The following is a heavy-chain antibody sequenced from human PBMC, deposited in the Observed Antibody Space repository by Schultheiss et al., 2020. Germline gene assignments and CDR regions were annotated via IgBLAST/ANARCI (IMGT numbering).Heavy chain of an antibody. CDR3: AKGVIKDDILTGYYTAGY. CDR2: IWYDGSNK. V-gene: IGHV3-30*02. Sequence: GGSLRLSCAASGFTFSSYGMHWVRQAPGKGLEWVAVIWYDGSNKYYADSVKGRFTISRDNSKNTLYLQMNSLRAEDTAVYYCAKGVIKDDILTGYYTAGYWGQGTLVTVSS. D-gene: IGHD3-9*01. J-gene: IGHJ4*02. CDR1: GFTFSSYG.